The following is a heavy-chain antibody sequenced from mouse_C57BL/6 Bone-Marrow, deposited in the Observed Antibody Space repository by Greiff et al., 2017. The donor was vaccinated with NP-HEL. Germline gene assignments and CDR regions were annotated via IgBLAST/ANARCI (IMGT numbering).Heavy chain of an antibody. CDR2: IWSGGST. CDR3: AKGGYYGSSLAWFAY. Sequence: VQLQQSGPGLVQPSQSLSITCTVSGFSLTSYGVHWVRQSPGKGLEWLGVIWSGGSTDYNAAFMSRLSITKDNSKSQVFFKMNSLQADDTAIYYCAKGGYYGSSLAWFAYWGQGTLVTVSA. D-gene: IGHD1-1*01. V-gene: IGHV2-5*01. CDR1: GFSLTSYG. J-gene: IGHJ3*01.